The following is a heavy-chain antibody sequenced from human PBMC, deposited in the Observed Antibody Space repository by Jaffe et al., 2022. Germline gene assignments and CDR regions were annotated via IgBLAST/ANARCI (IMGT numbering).Heavy chain of an antibody. CDR3: VKDSAVQGFIMTFYDPLDI. D-gene: IGHD3-10*01. Sequence: EVQLLESGGGLVQPGGSLRLSCAASGFTFSTYAMTWVRQAPGKGLEWVSTISGSGNSTYYADSVKGRFTISRDYSKNTLYLQMNSLRAEDTAVYYCVKDSAVQGFIMTFYDPLDIWGQGTMVTVSS. V-gene: IGHV3-23*01. CDR2: ISGSGNST. CDR1: GFTFSTYA. J-gene: IGHJ3*02.